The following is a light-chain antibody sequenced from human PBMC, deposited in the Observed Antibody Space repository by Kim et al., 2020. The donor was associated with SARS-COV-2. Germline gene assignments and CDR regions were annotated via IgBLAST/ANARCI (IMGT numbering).Light chain of an antibody. CDR3: QQYQSYPVT. J-gene: IGKJ5*01. V-gene: IGKV1-16*02. CDR1: QDIKNN. Sequence: ASVRDSVTMTCRASQDIKNNLVWFQQKPGKAPRSLIYAASSLQSGVPSKFSGSGSGTDFTLTISSLQPEDFATYYCQQYQSYPVTFGQGTLLEIK. CDR2: AAS.